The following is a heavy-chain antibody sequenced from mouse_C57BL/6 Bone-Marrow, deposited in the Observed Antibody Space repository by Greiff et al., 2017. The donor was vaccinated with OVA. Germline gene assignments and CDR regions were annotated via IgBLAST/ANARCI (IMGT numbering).Heavy chain of an antibody. V-gene: IGHV7-1*01. CDR1: GFTFSDFY. Sequence: EVKLVESGGGLVQSGRSLRLSCATSGFTFSDFYMEWVRQAPGKGLEWIAASRNKANDYTTEYSASVKGRFIVSRDTSQSILYLQMNALRAEDTAIYYCARDGETGFDYWGQGTTLTVSS. J-gene: IGHJ2*01. CDR2: SRNKANDYTT. CDR3: ARDGETGFDY.